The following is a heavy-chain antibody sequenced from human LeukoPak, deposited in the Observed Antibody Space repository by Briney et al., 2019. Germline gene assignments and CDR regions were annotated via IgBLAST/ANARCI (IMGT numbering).Heavy chain of an antibody. CDR3: ARDGGSDGYNYGYYYYGMDV. CDR2: INHSGRT. Sequence: SETLSLTCAVYGGSFSGYYWSWIRQPPGKGLEWIGEINHSGRTNYNPSLKSRVTISVDTSKNQFSLKLSSVTAADTSVYYCARDGGSDGYNYGYYYYGMDVWGQGTTVTVSS. D-gene: IGHD5-24*01. J-gene: IGHJ6*02. CDR1: GGSFSGYY. V-gene: IGHV4-34*01.